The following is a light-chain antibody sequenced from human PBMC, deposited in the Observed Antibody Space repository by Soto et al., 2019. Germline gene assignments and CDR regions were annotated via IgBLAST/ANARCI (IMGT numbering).Light chain of an antibody. CDR1: QSISIY. J-gene: IGKJ1*01. CDR3: QQSYSTPT. V-gene: IGKV1-39*01. Sequence: DIQMTQSPSSLSASVGDRVTITCRASQSISIYLNWYQQKPGKAPKLLIYAASSLQSGVPSRFSGSGSGTDVTLTISSLQPEDFATYYCQQSYSTPTFGQGNKVEIK. CDR2: AAS.